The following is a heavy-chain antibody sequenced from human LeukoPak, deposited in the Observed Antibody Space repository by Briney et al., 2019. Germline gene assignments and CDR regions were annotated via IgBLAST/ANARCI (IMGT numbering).Heavy chain of an antibody. J-gene: IGHJ6*03. CDR1: LGTFSSYA. CDR3: AREGLQTYNWNYYVGNYYYYYMDV. Sequence: SVKVSCKACLGTFSSYAISWVRQAPGQGLEWMGRIIPIFGTANYAQKFQGRVTITTDESTSTAYMELSSLRSEDTAVYYCAREGLQTYNWNYYVGNYYYYYMDVWGKGTTVTVSS. D-gene: IGHD1-7*01. V-gene: IGHV1-69*05. CDR2: IIPIFGTA.